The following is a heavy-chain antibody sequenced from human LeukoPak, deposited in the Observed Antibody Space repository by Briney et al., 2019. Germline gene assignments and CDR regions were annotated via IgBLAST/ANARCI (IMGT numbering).Heavy chain of an antibody. CDR3: TRDRGAYNFYDY. V-gene: IGHV3-49*03. CDR2: IRSKAYGETA. J-gene: IGHJ4*02. D-gene: IGHD1-26*01. Sequence: GGSLRLSCTASGFTFGDCAMSWIRQAPGKGLEWVGFIRSKAYGETADYAASVKGRFTISRDDSKAIAYLQMNSLKTEDTAVYHCTRDRGAYNFYDYWGQGTLVTVSS. CDR1: GFTFGDCA.